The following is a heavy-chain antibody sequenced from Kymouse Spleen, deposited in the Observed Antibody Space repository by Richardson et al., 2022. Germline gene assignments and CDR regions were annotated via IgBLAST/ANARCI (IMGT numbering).Heavy chain of an antibody. CDR3: ARDPLTGDQNYYYYGMDV. D-gene: IGHD7-27*02. CDR1: GGSISSGGYY. V-gene: IGHV4-31*03. CDR2: IYYSGST. Sequence: QVQLQESGPGLVKPSQTLSLTCTVSGGSISSGGYYWSWIRQHPGKGLEWIGYIYYSGSTYYNPSLKSRVTISVDTSKNQFSLKLSSVTAADTAVYYCARDPLTGDQNYYYYGMDVWGQGTTVTVSS. J-gene: IGHJ6*02.